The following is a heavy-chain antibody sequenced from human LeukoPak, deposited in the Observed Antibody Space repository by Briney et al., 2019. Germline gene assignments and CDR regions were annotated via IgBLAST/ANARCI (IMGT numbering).Heavy chain of an antibody. D-gene: IGHD2/OR15-2a*01. J-gene: IGHJ4*02. CDR2: ISSNGGST. CDR1: GFTFSSYA. V-gene: IGHV3-64*01. Sequence: GGSLRLSCAASGFTFSSYAMHWVRQAPGKGLEYVSAISSNGGSTYYANSVKGRFTISRDNSKNTLYLQMGSLRAEDMAVYYCAREVEFLAFDYWGQGTLVTVSS. CDR3: AREVEFLAFDY.